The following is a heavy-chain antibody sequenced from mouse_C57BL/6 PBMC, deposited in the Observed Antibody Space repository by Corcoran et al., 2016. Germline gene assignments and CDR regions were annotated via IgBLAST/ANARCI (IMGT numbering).Heavy chain of an antibody. J-gene: IGHJ2*01. Sequence: EVQLQQSGPELVKPGASVKISCKASGYTFTDYYMNWVEQSHGKSLEWIGDINPNNGGTSYNQKFKGKATLTVDKSSSTAYMELRSLTSEDSAVYYCARGLYGNYVDYFDYWGQGTTLTVSS. CDR3: ARGLYGNYVDYFDY. CDR2: INPNNGGT. D-gene: IGHD2-1*01. CDR1: GYTFTDYY. V-gene: IGHV1-26*01.